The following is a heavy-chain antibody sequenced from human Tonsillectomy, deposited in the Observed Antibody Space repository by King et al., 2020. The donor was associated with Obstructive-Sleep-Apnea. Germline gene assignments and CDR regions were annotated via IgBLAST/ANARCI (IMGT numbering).Heavy chain of an antibody. Sequence: VQLQQWGAGLLKPSETLSLTCAVYGGSFSGYYWSWIRQPPGKGLEWIGEINHSGSTNYNPSLKSRVTISVDTSKNQFSLKLSSVTAADTAVYYCARVSRYYYGSGGYSYWGQGTLVTVSS. CDR2: INHSGST. CDR3: ARVSRYYYGSGGYSY. CDR1: GGSFSGYY. V-gene: IGHV4-34*01. D-gene: IGHD3-10*01. J-gene: IGHJ4*02.